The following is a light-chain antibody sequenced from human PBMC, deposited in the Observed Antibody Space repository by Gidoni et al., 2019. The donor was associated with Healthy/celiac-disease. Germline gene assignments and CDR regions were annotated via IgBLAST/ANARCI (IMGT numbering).Light chain of an antibody. CDR2: QDS. J-gene: IGLJ2*01. V-gene: IGLV3-1*01. CDR1: KVGDKD. Sequence: SYELTQPPSVTVSSGQTASITCSGDKVGDKDACWSQQKPGQYPVLVIYQDSKRPSGIPERFSGSNSGNTATLTISGTQAMDEADYYCQAWDSSTAVFGGGTKLTVL. CDR3: QAWDSSTAV.